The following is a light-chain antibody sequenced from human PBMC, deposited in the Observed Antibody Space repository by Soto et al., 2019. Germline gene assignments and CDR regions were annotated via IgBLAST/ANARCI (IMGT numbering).Light chain of an antibody. CDR2: WAS. J-gene: IGKJ1*01. V-gene: IGKV4-1*01. CDR1: QSVLYSSNNKNY. Sequence: DIVMTQSPDSLAVSLGERATINCKSSQSVLYSSNNKNYLAWYQQKPGQPPKLLIYWASTRESGVPDRFSGSGSGTDFTLTISSLQAEDVAVYYCQQYYIYLWTFGQGTKVEIK. CDR3: QQYYIYLWT.